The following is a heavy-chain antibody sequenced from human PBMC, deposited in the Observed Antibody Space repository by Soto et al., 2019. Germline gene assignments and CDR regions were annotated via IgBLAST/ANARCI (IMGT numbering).Heavy chain of an antibody. CDR3: AKEGGNYYGSGTGYCYGMDV. CDR1: GFTFSSYA. V-gene: IGHV3-23*01. Sequence: GGSLRLSCAASGFTFSSYAMSWVRQAPGKGLEWVSAISGSGGSTYYADSVKGRFTISRDNSKNTLYLQMNSLRAEDTAVYYCAKEGGNYYGSGTGYCYGMDVWGQGTTVTVSS. D-gene: IGHD3-10*01. CDR2: ISGSGGST. J-gene: IGHJ6*02.